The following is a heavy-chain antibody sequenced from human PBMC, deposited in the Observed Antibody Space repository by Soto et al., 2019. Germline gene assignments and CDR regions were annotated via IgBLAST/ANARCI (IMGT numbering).Heavy chain of an antibody. CDR3: ARSPRSSPYFDY. CDR1: GYTFSNFW. CDR2: IYPGDSET. V-gene: IGHV5-51*01. D-gene: IGHD6-13*01. Sequence: GESLKISCQCSGYTFSNFWIAWVRQLPGKGLEYMGIIYPGDSETRYSPSFHGKVTISADRSIGTAYLQWSSLEASDSAFYFCARSPRSSPYFDYWGQGALVTVST. J-gene: IGHJ4*02.